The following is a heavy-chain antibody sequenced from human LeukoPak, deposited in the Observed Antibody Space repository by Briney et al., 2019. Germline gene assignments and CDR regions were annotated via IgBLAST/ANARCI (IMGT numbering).Heavy chain of an antibody. D-gene: IGHD3-9*01. V-gene: IGHV3-23*01. CDR3: AKWGDYDVLTGYYVSDY. CDR2: ITGSGRGI. J-gene: IGHJ4*02. CDR1: GFTFSNYA. Sequence: GASLRLSCAAPGFTFSNYAMSWVRQAPGKGLEWVSAITGSGRGIYYADSMKSRFTISRDNSKNTLYLQINSLRAEDTAVYYCAKWGDYDVLTGYYVSDYWGQGTLVTVSS.